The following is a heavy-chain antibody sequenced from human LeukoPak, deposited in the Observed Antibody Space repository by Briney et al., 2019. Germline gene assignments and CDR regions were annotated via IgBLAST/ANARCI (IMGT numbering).Heavy chain of an antibody. CDR1: GFTFNRYA. CDR2: IIGGGRNT. J-gene: IGHJ4*02. D-gene: IGHD4-17*01. V-gene: IGHV3-23*01. CDR3: ANSVRSVGVFSPLDF. Sequence: GGSLRLSCIASGFTFNRYAMTWLRQAPGKGLEWVSSIIGGGRNTYHADSVKGRFTISRDNSNNTLYLHMSSLRPEDSAIYFCANSVRSVGVFSPLDFWGQGALVTVSS.